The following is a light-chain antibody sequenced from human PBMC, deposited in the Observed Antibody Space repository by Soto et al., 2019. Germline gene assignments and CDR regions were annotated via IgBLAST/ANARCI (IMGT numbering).Light chain of an antibody. CDR3: QKYSAAPFT. J-gene: IGKJ4*01. CDR1: QGIRNY. V-gene: IGKV1-27*01. CDR2: AAS. Sequence: DIPMTQSPSSLSASVGDRVTITCRASQGIRNYLAWYQQRLGRVPKLLIYAASTLQSGVPSRFSGSGSGTDFTLTISSLQAEDIGTYYCQKYSAAPFTFGGGTKVEIK.